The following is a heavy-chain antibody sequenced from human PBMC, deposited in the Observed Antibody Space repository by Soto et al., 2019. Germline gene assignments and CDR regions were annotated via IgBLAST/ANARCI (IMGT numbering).Heavy chain of an antibody. J-gene: IGHJ4*02. CDR2: IIPLFGTP. CDR1: GGTFSNYA. D-gene: IGHD1-26*01. Sequence: QVQLVQSGAEVKKPGSSVKVSCKASGGTFSNYAINWVRQAPGQGLEWMGGIIPLFGTPNYAQKFQGRVTFTAHKSTSTAYMELRSLRSDDTAVYYCARGWETVGTTTPFAYWGPGTLVTVSS. CDR3: ARGWETVGTTTPFAY. V-gene: IGHV1-69*06.